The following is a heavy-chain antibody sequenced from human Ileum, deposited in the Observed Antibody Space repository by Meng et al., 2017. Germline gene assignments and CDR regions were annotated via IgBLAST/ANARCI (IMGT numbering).Heavy chain of an antibody. D-gene: IGHD7-27*01. Sequence: QVPRQESGPGLVRPSETLSLICTVSGASVTTSHYQWGWIRQPPGKGLEWIGYASTNYNPSLKSRLTISLDTSKNQVSLKLTSVTAADTAVYYCARDHWGSLDYWGQGILVTVSS. V-gene: IGHV4-61*01. CDR1: GASVTTSHYQ. CDR3: ARDHWGSLDY. J-gene: IGHJ4*02. CDR2: AST.